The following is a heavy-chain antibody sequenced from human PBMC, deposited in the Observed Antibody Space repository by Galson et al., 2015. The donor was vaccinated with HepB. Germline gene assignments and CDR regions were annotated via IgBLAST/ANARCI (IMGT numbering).Heavy chain of an antibody. Sequence: SVKVSCKASGYTFTSYGISWVRQAPGQGLEWMGWISAYNGNTNYAQKLQGRVTMTTDTSTSTAYMELRSLRSDDTGVYYCARLGRYCSGGSCYSPYYYYGMDVWGQRTTVTVSS. D-gene: IGHD2-15*01. CDR3: ARLGRYCSGGSCYSPYYYYGMDV. CDR1: GYTFTSYG. J-gene: IGHJ6*02. CDR2: ISAYNGNT. V-gene: IGHV1-18*01.